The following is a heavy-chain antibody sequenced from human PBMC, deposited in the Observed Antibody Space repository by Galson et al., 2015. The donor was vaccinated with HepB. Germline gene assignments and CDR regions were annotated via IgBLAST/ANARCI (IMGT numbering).Heavy chain of an antibody. CDR1: GGSFSGYY. CDR2: INHSGST. J-gene: IGHJ4*02. CDR3: ARSTYSSSWYAY. D-gene: IGHD6-13*01. Sequence: ETLSLTCAVYGGSFSGYYWSWIRQPPGKGLEWVGEINHSGSTNYNPSLKSRVTISVDTSKNQFSLKLSSVTAADTAAYYCARSTYSSSWYAYWGQGTLVTVSS. V-gene: IGHV4-34*01.